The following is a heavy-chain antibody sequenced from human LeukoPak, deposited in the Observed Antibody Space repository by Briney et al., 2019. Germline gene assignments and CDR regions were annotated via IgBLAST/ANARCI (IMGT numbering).Heavy chain of an antibody. CDR3: ATSLGAAAPY. CDR1: GFIVSSNY. D-gene: IGHD6-13*01. V-gene: IGHV3-66*01. CDR2: IYSDGST. Sequence: GGSVRLSCAASGFIVSSNYTSWVRQAPGKGLEWVSVIYSDGSTHYADSMEGRFTISRDNSKNTLYLQINSLRVEDTAVYYCATSLGAAAPYWGQGTLSPSPQ. J-gene: IGHJ4*02.